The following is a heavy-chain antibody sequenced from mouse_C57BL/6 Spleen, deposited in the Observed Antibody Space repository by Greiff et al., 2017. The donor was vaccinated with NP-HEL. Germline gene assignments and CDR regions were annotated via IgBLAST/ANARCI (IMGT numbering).Heavy chain of an antibody. CDR1: GYTFTSYW. CDR2: IDPSDSET. CDR3: ARVGSSYGYFDV. Sequence: VQLQQPGAELVRPGSSVKLSCKASGYTFTSYWMHWVKQRPIQGLEWIGNIDPSDSETHYNQKFKDKATLTVDKSSSTAYMQLSSLTSEDSAVYYCARVGSSYGYFDVWGTGTTVTVSS. D-gene: IGHD1-1*01. J-gene: IGHJ1*03. V-gene: IGHV1-52*01.